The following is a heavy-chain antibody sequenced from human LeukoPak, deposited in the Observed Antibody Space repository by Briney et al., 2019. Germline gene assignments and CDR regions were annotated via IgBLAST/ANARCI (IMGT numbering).Heavy chain of an antibody. CDR3: AKRTGNSGPFDY. Sequence: GGSLRLSCAASGFTFSSCAMNWVRQAPGKGLEWVSLITGSGGSTYYTDSVKGRFTISRDNSKNTLYLQMNSLAAEDTAVYYCAKRTGNSGPFDYWGQGTRVTVSS. CDR2: ITGSGGST. J-gene: IGHJ4*02. V-gene: IGHV3-23*01. CDR1: GFTFSSCA. D-gene: IGHD4-23*01.